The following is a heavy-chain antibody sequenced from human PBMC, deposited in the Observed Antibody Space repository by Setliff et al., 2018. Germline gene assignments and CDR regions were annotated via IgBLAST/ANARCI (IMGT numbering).Heavy chain of an antibody. V-gene: IGHV1-46*01. CDR3: ARSYYYDSSKDEKLDY. J-gene: IGHJ4*02. CDR2: INPSGGST. D-gene: IGHD3-22*01. Sequence: ASVKVSCKASGYTFSNYYMHWARQALGQGLEWMGIINPSGGSTTYAQKFQGRVTMTRDTSTSTVYMELSSLRSEDTAVYYCARSYYYDSSKDEKLDYWGQGTLVTVSS. CDR1: GYTFSNYY.